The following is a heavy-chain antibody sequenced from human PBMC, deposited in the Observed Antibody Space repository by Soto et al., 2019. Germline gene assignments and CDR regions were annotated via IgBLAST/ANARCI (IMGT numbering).Heavy chain of an antibody. D-gene: IGHD3-22*01. CDR1: GFTFTSSA. CDR2: IVVGSGNT. Sequence: SVKVSCKASGFTFTSSAMQWVRQARGQRLEWIGWIVVGSGNTNYAQKFQERVTITRDMSISTAYLQWSSLKASDTAMYYCARIPYYYDSSGYPPWAYFDYWGQGTLVTVSS. CDR3: ARIPYYYDSSGYPPWAYFDY. V-gene: IGHV1-58*02. J-gene: IGHJ4*02.